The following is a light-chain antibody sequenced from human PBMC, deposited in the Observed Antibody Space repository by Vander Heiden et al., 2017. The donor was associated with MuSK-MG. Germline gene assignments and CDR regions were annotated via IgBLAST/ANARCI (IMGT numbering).Light chain of an antibody. V-gene: IGLV3-1*01. CDR1: KLGDKY. J-gene: IGLJ2*01. CDR2: QEK. Sequence: SYELTPPPAVSVSPGQTATITCSGDKLGDKYACWYQQKPGQSPVVVIYQEKKRPSGIPERFSGSNSGNTATLTISGTQAMDEADYYCQAWDSNTAVVFGGGTKLTVL. CDR3: QAWDSNTAVV.